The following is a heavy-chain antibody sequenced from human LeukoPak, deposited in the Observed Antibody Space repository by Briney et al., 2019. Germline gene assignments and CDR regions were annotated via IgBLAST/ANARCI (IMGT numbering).Heavy chain of an antibody. V-gene: IGHV3-23*01. D-gene: IGHD4-17*01. Sequence: PGGSLRLSCAASGFTFTSYSMIWVRQAPGKGLEWVSTSGTNTYYADSVKGRFTISRDNSKNTLYLQMNSLRAEDTAVYYCAKAYGDYGNYWGQGTLVTVSS. CDR3: AKAYGDYGNY. CDR1: GFTFTSYS. CDR2: SGTNT. J-gene: IGHJ4*02.